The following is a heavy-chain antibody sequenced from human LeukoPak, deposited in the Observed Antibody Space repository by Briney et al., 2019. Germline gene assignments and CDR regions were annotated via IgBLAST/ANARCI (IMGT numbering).Heavy chain of an antibody. D-gene: IGHD3-22*01. CDR1: GFTFSSYA. J-gene: IGHJ6*03. Sequence: GGSLRLSCAASGFTFSSYAMHWVRQAPGEGLEWVAVISYDGSNKYYADSVKGRFTISRDNSKNTLYLQMNSLRAEDTAVYYCARVFYDSSGYLYYYYYMDVWGKGTTVTVSS. V-gene: IGHV3-30*04. CDR3: ARVFYDSSGYLYYYYYMDV. CDR2: ISYDGSNK.